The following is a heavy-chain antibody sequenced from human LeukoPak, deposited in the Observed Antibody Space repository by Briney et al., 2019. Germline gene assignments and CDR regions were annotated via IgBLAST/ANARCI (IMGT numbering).Heavy chain of an antibody. CDR1: GFKFDDYV. CDR3: TKPHTTSWYSPLDS. V-gene: IGHV3-9*01. CDR2: INWNRNSL. Sequence: PGGSLRLSCAASGFKFDDYVMHWVRQAPGKGLEWVSSINWNRNSLYYADSVKGRFTVSRDNAKNSLFLQMNSLRAEGTAIYYCTKPHTTSWYSPLDSWGQGTRVIVSS. J-gene: IGHJ4*02. D-gene: IGHD2-2*01.